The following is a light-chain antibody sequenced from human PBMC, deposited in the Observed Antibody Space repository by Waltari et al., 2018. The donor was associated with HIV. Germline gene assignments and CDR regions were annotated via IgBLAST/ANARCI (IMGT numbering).Light chain of an antibody. V-gene: IGKV1-33*01. Sequence: DIQMTQSPSSLSASVGDRVTITCQASQAINKFLNWFQQKPGKAPKLLIYDASNLETGVPSRFTGGGSGTDFTLSISSLQPEDIATYYCLQYDNLPYTFGQGTTLEI. J-gene: IGKJ2*01. CDR3: LQYDNLPYT. CDR1: QAINKF. CDR2: DAS.